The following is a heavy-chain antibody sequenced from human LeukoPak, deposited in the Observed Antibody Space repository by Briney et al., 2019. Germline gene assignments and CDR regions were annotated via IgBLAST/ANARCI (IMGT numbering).Heavy chain of an antibody. CDR1: GFTFSSYS. Sequence: GSLRLSCAASGFTFSSYSMNWIRQPPGKGLEWIGYVHSNGRTTSSPSLRSRLTMSVDTSKNEFSLRINSMIAADTAVYYCAKGLFWFGEFSAPDYWGQGTLVTVSS. CDR3: AKGLFWFGEFSAPDY. D-gene: IGHD3-10*01. J-gene: IGHJ4*02. CDR2: VHSNGRT. V-gene: IGHV4-59*01.